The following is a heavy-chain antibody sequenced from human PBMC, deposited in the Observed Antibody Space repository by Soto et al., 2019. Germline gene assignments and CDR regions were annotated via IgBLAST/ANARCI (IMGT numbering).Heavy chain of an antibody. J-gene: IGHJ4*02. CDR1: GFTFSSYS. Sequence: GGSLRLSCAASGFTFSSYSMNWVRQAPGKGLEWVSYISSSSSTIYYADSVKGRFTISRDNAKNSLYLQMNSLRDEDTAVYYCARDRDSSGWYPPNFDYWGQGTQVTVSS. D-gene: IGHD6-19*01. V-gene: IGHV3-48*02. CDR2: ISSSSSTI. CDR3: ARDRDSSGWYPPNFDY.